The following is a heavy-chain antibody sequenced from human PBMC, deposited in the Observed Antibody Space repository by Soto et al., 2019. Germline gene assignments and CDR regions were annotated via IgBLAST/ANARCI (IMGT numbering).Heavy chain of an antibody. D-gene: IGHD2-2*01. CDR3: AKEGGYCSSTSCSPNWFDP. J-gene: IGHJ5*02. CDR1: GFTVSSNY. CDR2: IYSGGST. V-gene: IGHV3-66*01. Sequence: GGSLRLSCAASGFTVSSNYMSWVRQAPGKGLEWVSVIYSGGSTYYADSVKGRFTISRDNSKNTLYLQMNSLRAEDTAVYYCAKEGGYCSSTSCSPNWFDPWGQGTLVTVSS.